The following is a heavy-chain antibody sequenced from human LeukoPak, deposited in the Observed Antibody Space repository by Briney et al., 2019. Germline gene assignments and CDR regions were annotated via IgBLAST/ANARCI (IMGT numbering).Heavy chain of an antibody. D-gene: IGHD3-10*01. CDR2: VNSDGSST. CDR1: GFTFSSYA. CDR3: ARAANPMVRGVTPDY. V-gene: IGHV3-74*01. Sequence: PGGSLRLSCAASGFTFSSYAMSWVRQAPGKGLVWVSRVNSDGSSTIYADSVKGRFTISRDNAKNTLYLQMNSLRAEDTAVYYCARAANPMVRGVTPDYWGQGTLVTVSS. J-gene: IGHJ4*02.